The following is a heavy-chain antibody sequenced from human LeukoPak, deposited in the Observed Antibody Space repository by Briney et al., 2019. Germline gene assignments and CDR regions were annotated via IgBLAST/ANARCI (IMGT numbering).Heavy chain of an antibody. D-gene: IGHD4-17*01. V-gene: IGHV1-2*02. J-gene: IGHJ2*01. CDR3: ARDYFPNHGDGATGYFDL. CDR2: INPNSGDT. Sequence: VASVKVSCKASGYTLTESYMHWVRQAPGQGLEWMGWINPNSGDTNYAQKFQGRLTVSRDTSINTAYMDLTSLRSDDTAVYFCARDYFPNHGDGATGYFDLWGRGTLVTVSS. CDR1: GYTLTESY.